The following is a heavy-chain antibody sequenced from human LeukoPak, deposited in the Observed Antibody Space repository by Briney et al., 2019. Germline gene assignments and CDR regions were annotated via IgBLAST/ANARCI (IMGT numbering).Heavy chain of an antibody. CDR3: AAGPRVCSSTSCYRDLRPYYYYYMDV. CDR2: INWKGGST. J-gene: IGHJ6*03. D-gene: IGHD2-2*01. CDR1: GFTFDDYG. V-gene: IGHV3-20*04. Sequence: GGSLRLSCAASGFTFDDYGMSWVRLAPGKGLEWVSGINWKGGSTGYADSVKGRFTISRDNAKNSLYLQMNSLRAEDTAVYYCAAGPRVCSSTSCYRDLRPYYYYYMDVWGKGTTVTISS.